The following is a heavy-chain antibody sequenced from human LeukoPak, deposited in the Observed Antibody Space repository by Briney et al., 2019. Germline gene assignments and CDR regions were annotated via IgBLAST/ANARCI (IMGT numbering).Heavy chain of an antibody. CDR2: INPNSGGT. V-gene: IGHV1-2*02. Sequence: ASVKVSCKASGYTFTGHYMHWVRQAPGQGLEWMGWINPNSGGTNYAQKFQGRVTMTRDMSISTAYMELSRLRSDDTAVYYCARGGGAETYYDYVWGSYRNFDYWGQGTLVTVSS. J-gene: IGHJ4*02. CDR1: GYTFTGHY. D-gene: IGHD3-16*02. CDR3: ARGGGAETYYDYVWGSYRNFDY.